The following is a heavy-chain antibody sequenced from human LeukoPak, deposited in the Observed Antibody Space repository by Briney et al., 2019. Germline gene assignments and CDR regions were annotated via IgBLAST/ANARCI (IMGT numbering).Heavy chain of an antibody. V-gene: IGHV7-4-1*02. CDR2: INTNTGNP. D-gene: IGHD6-13*01. Sequence: GASVKVSCKASEYTFTSYAMNWVRQAPGQGLEWMGWINTNTGNPTYAWGFTGRFVFSLDTSVNTAYLEISSLKGEDSAVYYCARGGSSWYDYWGQGTLVTVSS. CDR3: ARGGSSWYDY. CDR1: EYTFTSYA. J-gene: IGHJ4*02.